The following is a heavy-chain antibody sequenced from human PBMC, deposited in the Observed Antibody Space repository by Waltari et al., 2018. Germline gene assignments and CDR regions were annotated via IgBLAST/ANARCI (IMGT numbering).Heavy chain of an antibody. J-gene: IGHJ4*02. Sequence: EVRLLESGGRLVQPGGSLRLSCEASGFTFSSFAMTWVRLAPGKGLEWVSGISNGAVNTYYDASVKGRFTIGRDNSNNTVFLQMDSLRADDTGIYYCAKSQKATPSGLDIWGQGTLVTVSS. D-gene: IGHD2-8*02. CDR3: AKSQKATPSGLDI. V-gene: IGHV3-23*01. CDR1: GFTFSSFA. CDR2: ISNGAVNT.